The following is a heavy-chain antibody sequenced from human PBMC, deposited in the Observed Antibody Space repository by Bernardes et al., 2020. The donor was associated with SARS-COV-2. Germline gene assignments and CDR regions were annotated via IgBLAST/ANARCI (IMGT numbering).Heavy chain of an antibody. J-gene: IGHJ6*02. Sequence: PETLSLTCTVSGGSTSSSIYYWGWIRQPPGKGLEWIGSIYYSGSTYYNPSLKSPVPISVDTSKNQFSLKLNSVTAADTAVYYCARHPYGMDVWGQGTTVTVSS. CDR1: GGSTSSSIYY. CDR3: ARHPYGMDV. CDR2: IYYSGST. V-gene: IGHV4-39*01.